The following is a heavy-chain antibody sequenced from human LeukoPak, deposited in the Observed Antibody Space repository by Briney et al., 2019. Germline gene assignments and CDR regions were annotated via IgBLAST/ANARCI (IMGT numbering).Heavy chain of an antibody. CDR3: ATKRGTIFGVVVGAFDI. D-gene: IGHD3-3*01. V-gene: IGHV3-23*01. J-gene: IGHJ3*02. CDR2: ISGSGGST. CDR1: GFTFSSYA. Sequence: GGSLRLSCAASGFTFSSYAMSWVRQAPGKGLEWVSAISGSGGSTYYADSVKGRFTISRDNSKNTLYLQMNSLRAEDTAVYYCATKRGTIFGVVVGAFDIWGQGTMVTVSS.